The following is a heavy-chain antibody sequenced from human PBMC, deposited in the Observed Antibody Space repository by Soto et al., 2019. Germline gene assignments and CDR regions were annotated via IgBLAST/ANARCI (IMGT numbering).Heavy chain of an antibody. J-gene: IGHJ6*02. D-gene: IGHD2-2*01. CDR2: IYYSGST. CDR1: GGSISSYY. V-gene: IGHV4-59*08. CDR3: ARLHGYCISTSCYGYYAMDV. Sequence: PSETLSLTCTVSGGSISSYYWSWIRQPPGKGLEWIGYIYYSGSTNYNPSLKSRVTISVDTSKNQFSLKQSSVTAADTAVYYCARLHGYCISTSCYGYYAMDVWGQGTTVTVSS.